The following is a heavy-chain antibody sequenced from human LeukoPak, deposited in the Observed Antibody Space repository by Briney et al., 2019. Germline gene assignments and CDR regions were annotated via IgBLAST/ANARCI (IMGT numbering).Heavy chain of an antibody. V-gene: IGHV3-21*01. Sequence: GGSLRLSCAASGFTFNSYSMNWVRQAPGKGLEWVSSISGSNSYIYYADSMKGRFTISRDNAKNSLYLQMNSLRAEDTAVYYCARRRYSGSSQHFDYWGQGTLVTVSS. CDR3: ARRRYSGSSQHFDY. J-gene: IGHJ4*02. CDR2: ISGSNSYI. D-gene: IGHD1-26*01. CDR1: GFTFNSYS.